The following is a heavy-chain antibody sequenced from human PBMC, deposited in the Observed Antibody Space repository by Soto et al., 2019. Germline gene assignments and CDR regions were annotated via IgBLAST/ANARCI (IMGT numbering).Heavy chain of an antibody. V-gene: IGHV3-23*01. CDR3: ASWALVDVHDSRTTCYFFDY. CDR2: ISGNGVST. CDR1: GFAFSSYA. Sequence: GGSLRLSCAASGFAFSSYAMSLVRQAPGKRLEWVSGISGNGVSTFYADSVKGRCTISRDNSKNTVYLQMNSLRAEDTAVYYCASWALVDVHDSRTTCYFFDYRRDGITVTVPQ. D-gene: IGHD2-2*01. J-gene: IGHJ4*01.